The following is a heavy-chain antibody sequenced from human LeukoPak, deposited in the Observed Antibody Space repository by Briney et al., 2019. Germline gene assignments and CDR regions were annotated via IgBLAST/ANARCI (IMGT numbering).Heavy chain of an antibody. D-gene: IGHD2-2*01. Sequence: KTSQTLSLTCTVSGGSISSGAYYWNWIRQPPGKGLECIGYIYHSGSTYYNPSLKSRVTISVDTSKNQFSLKLSSVTAADTAVYYCAREPAGNQQVVPAATDAFDIWGQGTMVTVSS. CDR2: IYHSGST. V-gene: IGHV4-30-2*01. CDR3: AREPAGNQQVVPAATDAFDI. J-gene: IGHJ3*02. CDR1: GGSISSGAYY.